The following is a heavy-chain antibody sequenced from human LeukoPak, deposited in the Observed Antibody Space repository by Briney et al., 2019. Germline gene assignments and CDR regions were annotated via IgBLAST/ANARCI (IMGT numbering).Heavy chain of an antibody. CDR3: AGSDLTQDYWDY. CDR2: IYSSGYT. Sequence: SETLSLACNVSGGSITTSSYYWGWIRQPPGKGLEWIARIYSSGYTYYNPSPKSRGTISVDTSKNQFSLKLTSVTAADTAVYYCAGSDLTQDYWDYWGQGTLVKVSS. J-gene: IGHJ4*02. CDR1: GGSITTSSYY. D-gene: IGHD2-15*01. V-gene: IGHV4-39*07.